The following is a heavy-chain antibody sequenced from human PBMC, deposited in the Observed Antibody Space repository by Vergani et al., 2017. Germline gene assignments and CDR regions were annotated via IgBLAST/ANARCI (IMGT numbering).Heavy chain of an antibody. CDR3: AHAHDGYCSSTSCLNWFDP. V-gene: IGHV2-5*01. CDR2: IYWNDDK. CDR1: GFSLSTSGVG. Sequence: QITLKESGPTLVKPTQTLTLTCTFSGFSLSTSGVGVGWIRQPPGKALEWLALIYWNDDKRYRPSLKNRLTNTKDTTKNQVVLTMTNMDPVDTATYYCAHAHDGYCSSTSCLNWFDPWGQGTLVTV. J-gene: IGHJ5*02. D-gene: IGHD2-2*01.